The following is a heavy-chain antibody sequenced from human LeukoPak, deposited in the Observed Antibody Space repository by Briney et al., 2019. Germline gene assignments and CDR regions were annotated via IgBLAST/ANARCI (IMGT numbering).Heavy chain of an antibody. V-gene: IGHV1-46*01. CDR3: ARDSSSSIGAGY. CDR2: INPSGGST. D-gene: IGHD6-6*01. CDR1: GYTFTIYY. J-gene: IGHJ4*02. Sequence: GASVTVSCTASGYTFTIYYMHWVRQAPGQGLEWMGIINPSGGSTSYAQKFQGRVTMTRDTSTSTVYMELSSLRSEDTAVYYCARDSSSSIGAGYWGQGTLVTVSS.